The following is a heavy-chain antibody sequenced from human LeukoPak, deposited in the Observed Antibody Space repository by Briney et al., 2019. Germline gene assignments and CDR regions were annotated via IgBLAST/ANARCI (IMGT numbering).Heavy chain of an antibody. CDR2: INHSGST. CDR3: ASGLHWPYYFDH. CDR1: GGSFSGYY. V-gene: IGHV4-34*01. J-gene: IGHJ4*02. Sequence: SETLSLTCAVYGGSFSGYYWSWIRQPPGKGLEWIGEINHSGSTNYNPSLKSRVTISVDTSKNQFSLKLSSVTAADTAVYYCASGLHWPYYFDHWGQGTLVTVSS. D-gene: IGHD4-11*01.